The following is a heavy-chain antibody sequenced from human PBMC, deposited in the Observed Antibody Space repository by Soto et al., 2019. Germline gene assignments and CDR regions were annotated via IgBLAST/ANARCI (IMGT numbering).Heavy chain of an antibody. J-gene: IGHJ6*02. D-gene: IGHD6-6*01. V-gene: IGHV4-39*01. CDR1: DGSLRGSIYY. Sequence: SETLSLTCRVADGSLRGSIYYCSRLRQPPGKWLEGIRSIYYSGSTAYNPSLKSRVTISGDTSKNQFSLKLSSVTAADTAVYYCARRREYSSSSWVSYGMDVWGQGTTVTV. CDR3: ARRREYSSSSWVSYGMDV. CDR2: IYYSGST.